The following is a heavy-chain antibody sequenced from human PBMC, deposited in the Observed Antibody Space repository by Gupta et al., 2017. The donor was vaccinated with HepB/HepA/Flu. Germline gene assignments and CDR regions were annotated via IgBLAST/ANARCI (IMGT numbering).Heavy chain of an antibody. D-gene: IGHD3-16*01. CDR1: GFTFSSYG. V-gene: IGHV3-23*01. CDR2: ISGSGDDT. CDR3: AKDGGFTLDG. J-gene: IGHJ6*04. Sequence: EVQMLESGGGLVQPGGSLRLSCAASGFTFSSYGINWVRQAPGKGLQWVASISGSGDDTYYADSVKGRFTISRDNSKNTLYLQMNNLKNEDTAVYYCAKDGGFTLDGWGKGTTVTVSS.